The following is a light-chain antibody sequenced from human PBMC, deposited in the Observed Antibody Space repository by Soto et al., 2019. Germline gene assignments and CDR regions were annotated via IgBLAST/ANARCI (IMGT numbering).Light chain of an antibody. V-gene: IGKV3-11*01. CDR1: QSVSSY. CDR3: QQRSNWPLT. CDR2: DAS. Sequence: EIVLTQSPATPSLSPGERATLSCRASQSVSSYLAWYQQKPGQAPRLLIYDASNRATGIPARFSGSGSGTDFTRTISSLEPEDFAVYYCQQRSNWPLTFGGGTKVEIK. J-gene: IGKJ4*01.